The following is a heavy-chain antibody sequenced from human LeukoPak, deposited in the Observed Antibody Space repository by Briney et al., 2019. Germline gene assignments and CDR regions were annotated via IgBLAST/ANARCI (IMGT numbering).Heavy chain of an antibody. CDR2: INPNSGGT. D-gene: IGHD2-15*01. J-gene: IGHJ4*02. CDR3: ARAYVMSAAATSGDFDY. Sequence: ASVKVSCKASGYTFTGYYMHWVRQAPGQGLEWMGWINPNSGGTNYAQKFQGRVTMTRDTSISTAYMELSRLRSGDTAVYYCARAYVMSAAATSGDFDYWGQGTLVTVSS. V-gene: IGHV1-2*02. CDR1: GYTFTGYY.